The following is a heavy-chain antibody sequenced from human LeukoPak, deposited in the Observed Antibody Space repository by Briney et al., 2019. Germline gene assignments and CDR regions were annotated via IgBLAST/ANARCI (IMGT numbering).Heavy chain of an antibody. CDR3: GTHAGRTGSDD. V-gene: IGHV3-11*01. D-gene: IGHD3/OR15-3a*01. J-gene: IGHJ4*02. CDR1: GFIFSGYY. Sequence: GGSLRLSCATSGFIFSGYYMSWIRQAPGKGLDWVSYISGSGNDISYADSLKGRFTISRDNAKGSLYLQMNSLRAADTAVYYCGTHAGRTGSDDWGQGTLVTVSS. CDR2: ISGSGNDI.